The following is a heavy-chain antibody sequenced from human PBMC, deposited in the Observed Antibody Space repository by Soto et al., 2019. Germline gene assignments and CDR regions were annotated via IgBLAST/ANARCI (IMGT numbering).Heavy chain of an antibody. CDR2: ISYDGSNK. CDR1: GFTFSSYG. J-gene: IGHJ4*02. Sequence: QVQLVESGGGVVQPGRSLRLSCAASGFTFSSYGMHWVRQASGKGLEWVAVISYDGSNKYYADSVKGRFTISRDNAKNTLYLQMNSLIAEHAAVYYCAKDKHIVVVTAPFDYWGQGTLVTVSS. V-gene: IGHV3-30*18. CDR3: AKDKHIVVVTAPFDY. D-gene: IGHD2-21*02.